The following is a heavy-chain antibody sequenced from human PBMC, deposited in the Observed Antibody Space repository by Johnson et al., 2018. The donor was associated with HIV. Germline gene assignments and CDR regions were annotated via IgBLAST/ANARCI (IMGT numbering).Heavy chain of an antibody. J-gene: IGHJ3*02. CDR3: ARGGGVVGNAFDI. Sequence: VQLVESGGGLVKPGGSLRLSCAASGFTFSNAWMSWVRQAPGKGLEWVANIKQDGSEKYYVDSVKGRFTISRDNSKNTLYLQMGSLRAEDMAVYYCARGGGVVGNAFDIWGQGTMVTVSS. V-gene: IGHV3-7*01. CDR2: IKQDGSEK. CDR1: GFTFSNAW. D-gene: IGHD1-26*01.